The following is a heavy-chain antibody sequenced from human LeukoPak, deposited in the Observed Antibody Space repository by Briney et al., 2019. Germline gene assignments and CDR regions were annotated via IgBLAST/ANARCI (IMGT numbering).Heavy chain of an antibody. Sequence: SETLSLTCTVSGGSITNSSYYWGWIRQPPGKGLEWIGSIYHSGSTYYNPSLKSRVTISVDTSKNQFSLKLSSVTAADTAVYYCARAVGVVVPYYFDYWGQGTLVTVSS. V-gene: IGHV4-39*07. D-gene: IGHD3-22*01. J-gene: IGHJ4*02. CDR2: IYHSGST. CDR3: ARAVGVVVPYYFDY. CDR1: GGSITNSSYY.